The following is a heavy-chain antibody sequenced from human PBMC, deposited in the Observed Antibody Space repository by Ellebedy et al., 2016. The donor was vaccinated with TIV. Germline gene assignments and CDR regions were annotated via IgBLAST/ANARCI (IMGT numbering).Heavy chain of an antibody. V-gene: IGHV4-4*07. CDR3: AREGSRGMDV. D-gene: IGHD3-10*01. CDR2: IYTSGGT. J-gene: IGHJ6*02. Sequence: MPSETLSLTCTVSGGSISSYYWSWIRQPPGKGLEWIGRIYTSGGTNYNPSLKSRVTMSIDTSKNQFSLKLSSVTAADTAVYYCAREGSRGMDVWGQGTTVTVSS. CDR1: GGSISSYY.